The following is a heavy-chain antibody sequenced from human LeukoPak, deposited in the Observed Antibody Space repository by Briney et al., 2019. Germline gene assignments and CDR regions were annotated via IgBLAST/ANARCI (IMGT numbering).Heavy chain of an antibody. J-gene: IGHJ3*02. V-gene: IGHV3-23*01. D-gene: IGHD6-19*01. CDR3: AKRMGAVAEYSLPHTPLDAFDI. Sequence: PGGSLRLSCAASGFTFSSYAMSWVRQAPGKGLEWVSAISGSGGSTYYADSAKGRFTISRDNSKNTLYLQMNSLRAEDTAVYYCAKRMGAVAEYSLPHTPLDAFDIWGQGTMVTVSS. CDR2: ISGSGGST. CDR1: GFTFSSYA.